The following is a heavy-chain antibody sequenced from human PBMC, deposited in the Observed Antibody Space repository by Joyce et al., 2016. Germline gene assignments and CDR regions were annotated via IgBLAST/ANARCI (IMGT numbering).Heavy chain of an antibody. CDR1: GGAFGSYT. D-gene: IGHD3-9*01. V-gene: IGHV1-69*16. CDR3: ARGHDWYAA. Sequence: QVQLVQSGTEVKTPGSSVQVSCKASGGAFGSYTITWLRQAPGQGPEWMGGITPILGTVNYAQKFQGRVKISADESKNTAYMELSRLRSEDTAVYYCARGHDWYAAWGQGSLVTVSS. J-gene: IGHJ5*02. CDR2: ITPILGTV.